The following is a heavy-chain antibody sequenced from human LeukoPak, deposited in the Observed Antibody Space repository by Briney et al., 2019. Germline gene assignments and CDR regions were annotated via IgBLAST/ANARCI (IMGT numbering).Heavy chain of an antibody. CDR1: GYSFTSYW. Sequence: GKSLKISCKGSGYSFTSYWISWVRQMPGKGLEWMGRIDPSDSYTNYSPSFQGHVTISADKSISTAYLQWSSLKASDTAMYYCASTFASGSYRDYWGQGTLVTVSS. CDR2: IDPSDSYT. J-gene: IGHJ4*02. V-gene: IGHV5-10-1*01. D-gene: IGHD1-26*01. CDR3: ASTFASGSYRDY.